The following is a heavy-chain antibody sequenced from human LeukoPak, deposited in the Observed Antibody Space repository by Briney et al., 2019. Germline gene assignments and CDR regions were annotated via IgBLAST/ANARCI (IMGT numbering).Heavy chain of an antibody. D-gene: IGHD1-26*01. CDR1: GGSISSGDYY. CDR2: IYYSGST. V-gene: IGHV4-30-4*01. Sequence: KASETLFLTCTVSGGSISSGDYYWSWIRQPPGKGLEWIGYIYYSGSTYYNPSLKSRVTISVDTSKNQFSLKLSSVTAADTAVYYCARARATTWFDPWGQGTLVTVSS. J-gene: IGHJ5*02. CDR3: ARARATTWFDP.